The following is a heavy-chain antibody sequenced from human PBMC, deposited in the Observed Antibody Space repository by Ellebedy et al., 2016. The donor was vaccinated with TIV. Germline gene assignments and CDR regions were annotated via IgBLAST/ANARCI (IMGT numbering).Heavy chain of an antibody. CDR2: IAYDGNDE. CDR1: GFIFSDYP. J-gene: IGHJ4*02. Sequence: GESLKISCTASGFIFSDYPMHWVRQVPGKGLEWVAVIAYDGNDEYYADSVKGRFTISRDNSKNTLYLQMISLRAEDTAVYFCARDDYYGSGTDYWGQGTLVTVSS. D-gene: IGHD3-10*01. V-gene: IGHV3-30*01. CDR3: ARDDYYGSGTDY.